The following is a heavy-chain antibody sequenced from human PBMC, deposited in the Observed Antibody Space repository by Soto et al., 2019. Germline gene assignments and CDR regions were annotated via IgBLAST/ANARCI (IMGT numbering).Heavy chain of an antibody. J-gene: IGHJ6*02. CDR1: GGTFSSYA. D-gene: IGHD6-19*01. CDR3: ARGPYSSGRYYYYGMDV. CDR2: IIPIFGTA. V-gene: IGHV1-69*13. Sequence: SVKVSCKASGGTFSSYAISWVRQAPGQGLEWMGGIIPIFGTANCAQKFQGRVTITADESTSTAYMELSSLRSEDTAVYYCARGPYSSGRYYYYGMDVWGQGTTVTVSS.